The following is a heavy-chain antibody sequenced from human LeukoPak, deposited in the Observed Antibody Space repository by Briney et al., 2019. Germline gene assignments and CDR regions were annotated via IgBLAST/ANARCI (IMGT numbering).Heavy chain of an antibody. CDR1: GFTFSSYE. CDR2: ISSSGSTT. J-gene: IGHJ4*02. CDR3: AREGTIWTFDY. D-gene: IGHD3-3*01. Sequence: GGSLRLSCAASGFTFSSYEMNWVRKAPGKGLEWVSHISSSGSTTYYADSVKGRFTISRDNAKNSLYLQMNSLRAEDTAVYYCAREGTIWTFDYWGQGTLVTVSS. V-gene: IGHV3-48*03.